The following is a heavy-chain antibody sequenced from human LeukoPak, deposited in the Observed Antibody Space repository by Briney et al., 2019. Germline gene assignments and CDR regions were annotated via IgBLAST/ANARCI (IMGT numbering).Heavy chain of an antibody. J-gene: IGHJ4*02. Sequence: PGGSLRLSCAASGFTFSNYGMHWVRQAPGKGLEGGAVIWNDGSNKYYADSVKGRFTISRENSKNTLYLQMNSLRAEDTAVYYCARDSYYGSGSSPEYWGQGTLVTVSS. CDR3: ARDSYYGSGSSPEY. V-gene: IGHV3-33*01. CDR1: GFTFSNYG. D-gene: IGHD3-10*01. CDR2: IWNDGSNK.